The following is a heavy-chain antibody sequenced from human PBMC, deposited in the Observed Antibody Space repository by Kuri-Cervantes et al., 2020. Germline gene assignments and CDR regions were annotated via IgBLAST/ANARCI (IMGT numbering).Heavy chain of an antibody. J-gene: IGHJ5*02. CDR1: GFTFDDYA. D-gene: IGHD2-2*03. CDR3: AYKPHWIGAA. Sequence: GESLKISCPASGFTFDDYAMHWARQAPGKGLEWVSAISASGSSTYSADSVKGRFTISRDNSKNTLYLQMNSLRAEDTAVYYCAYKPHWIGAAWGQGTLVTVSS. CDR2: ISASGSST. V-gene: IGHV3-23*01.